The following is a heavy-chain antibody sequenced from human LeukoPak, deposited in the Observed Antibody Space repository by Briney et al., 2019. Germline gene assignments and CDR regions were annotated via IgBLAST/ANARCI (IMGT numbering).Heavy chain of an antibody. CDR3: AKAHCSSTSCSRADN. CDR2: IKEDGSAT. J-gene: IGHJ4*02. D-gene: IGHD2-2*01. CDR1: GFTFSTYW. V-gene: IGHV3-7*05. Sequence: GGSPRLSCAASGFTFSTYWMTWVRQAPGKGPEWVANIKEDGSATYYVDSVKGRFTISRDNAKKSLYLQMNSLRADDTAVYYCAKAHCSSTSCSRADNWGQGTLVTVSS.